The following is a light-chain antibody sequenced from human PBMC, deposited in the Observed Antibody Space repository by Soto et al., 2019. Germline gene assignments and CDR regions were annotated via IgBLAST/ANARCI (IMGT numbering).Light chain of an antibody. CDR3: QQYNSYQT. V-gene: IGKV1-5*03. CDR1: QSISSW. CDR2: KAS. Sequence: DIQITQSPSTLSASVGDRVTITCRASQSISSWLAWYQQKPGKAPKLLIYKASTLESGVPSRFSGSGSGTEFTLTISSLQPDDFATYYCQQYNSYQTFGQGTKVDI. J-gene: IGKJ1*01.